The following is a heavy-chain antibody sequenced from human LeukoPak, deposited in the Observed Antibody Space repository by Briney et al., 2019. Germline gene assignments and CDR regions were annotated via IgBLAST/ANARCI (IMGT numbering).Heavy chain of an antibody. D-gene: IGHD5-12*01. CDR3: ARVMATDMYYFDY. V-gene: IGHV1-69*05. CDR1: GGTFSSYA. Sequence: SVKVSCKASGGTFSSYAISWVRQAPGQGLEWMGRIIPIFGTANYAQKFQGRVTITTDESTSTAYMELSSLRSEDTAVYYCARVMATDMYYFDYWGQGTLVTVSS. CDR2: IIPIFGTA. J-gene: IGHJ4*02.